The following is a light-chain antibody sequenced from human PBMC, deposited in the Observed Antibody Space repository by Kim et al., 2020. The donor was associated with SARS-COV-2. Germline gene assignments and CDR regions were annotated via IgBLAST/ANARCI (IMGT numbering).Light chain of an antibody. CDR2: KVS. Sequence: ASVSCKASQSRVDGDGDSCWNWFHQRTGQTARRLIYKVSNRDSGVPDRFSGSGSGSDYTLQISRVEDEDVGVYYCMQDTHKQFTFGPGTKVDIK. J-gene: IGKJ3*01. CDR1: QSRVDGDGDSC. V-gene: IGKV2-30*01. CDR3: MQDTHKQFT.